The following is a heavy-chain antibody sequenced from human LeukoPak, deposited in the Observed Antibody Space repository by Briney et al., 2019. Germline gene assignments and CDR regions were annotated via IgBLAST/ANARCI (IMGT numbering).Heavy chain of an antibody. CDR2: IYPGDSDT. J-gene: IGHJ3*02. CDR1: GYSFTSYW. D-gene: IGHD5-12*01. Sequence: GESLKISCKGSGYSFTSYWIGWVRQVPGKGLEWMGIIYPGDSDTRYSPSFQGQVTISADKSISTAYLQWSSLKASDTAMYYCARHDQPSGRLRIRAGAFDIWGQGTMVTVSS. CDR3: ARHDQPSGRLRIRAGAFDI. V-gene: IGHV5-51*01.